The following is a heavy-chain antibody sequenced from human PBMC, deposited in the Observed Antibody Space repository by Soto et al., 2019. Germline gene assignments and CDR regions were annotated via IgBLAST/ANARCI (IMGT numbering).Heavy chain of an antibody. D-gene: IGHD2-2*01. V-gene: IGHV1-69*01. CDR3: ARSQGSRTCLDIYYYYYSGMDV. CDR1: GGTFSSYA. Sequence: QVQLVQSGAEVKKPGSSVKVSCKASGGTFSSYAISWVRQAPGQGLEWMVGIIPISGTAKYAQKLKGRVTITEKEYTSTAYMELSRLRSEDTAVYYCARSQGSRTCLDIYYYYYSGMDVWGQGTTVTVSS. J-gene: IGHJ6*02. CDR2: IIPISGTA.